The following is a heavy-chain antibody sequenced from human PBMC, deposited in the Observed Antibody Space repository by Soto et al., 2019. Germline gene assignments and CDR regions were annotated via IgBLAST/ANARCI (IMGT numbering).Heavy chain of an antibody. V-gene: IGHV3-74*01. CDR2: VNSDGSRT. CDR3: AVAVAGPTAIGY. Sequence: EVQLVESGGGLVQPGGSLRLSCAASGITFSNYWMHWVRQAPGKGLVWVSRVNSDGSRTNYADSVKGRFTISRDNAKNTLYLQMNSLRAEDTAVYYCAVAVAGPTAIGYWGQGTLVTVPS. D-gene: IGHD6-19*01. J-gene: IGHJ4*02. CDR1: GITFSNYW.